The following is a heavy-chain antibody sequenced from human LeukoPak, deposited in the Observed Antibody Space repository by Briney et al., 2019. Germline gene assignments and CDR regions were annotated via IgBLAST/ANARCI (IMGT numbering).Heavy chain of an antibody. V-gene: IGHV3-30*18. J-gene: IGHJ4*02. Sequence: GRSLRLSCAASGFTFSSYGMHWVRQAPGKELEWVSVISHDGSYKYYADSVKGRFTISRDNSKNTLYLQMNSLRGEDTAVYYCAKGGSPSCYSSSGYWGQGTLVTVSS. CDR1: GFTFSSYG. CDR2: ISHDGSYK. CDR3: AKGGSPSCYSSSGY. D-gene: IGHD2-2*01.